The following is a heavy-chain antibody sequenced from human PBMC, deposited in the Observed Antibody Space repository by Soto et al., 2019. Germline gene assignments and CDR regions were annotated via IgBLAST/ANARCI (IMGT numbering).Heavy chain of an antibody. D-gene: IGHD5-18*01. CDR1: GFTFSTYA. J-gene: IGHJ4*02. CDR2: ISASGGST. Sequence: GGSLRLSCAASGFTFSTYAMTWVRQAPGKGLEWVSAISASGGSTYYADSVKGRFTISRDNSKNTLYLQMNSLRVEDTAVYYCAKVGFPYSYGKYYFDYWGQGTLVTVSS. CDR3: AKVGFPYSYGKYYFDY. V-gene: IGHV3-23*01.